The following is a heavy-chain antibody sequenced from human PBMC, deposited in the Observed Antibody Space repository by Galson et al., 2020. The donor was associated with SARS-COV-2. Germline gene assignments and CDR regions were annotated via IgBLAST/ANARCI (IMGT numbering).Heavy chain of an antibody. J-gene: IGHJ3*02. Sequence: SDTLSLTCTVSGGSISSSSYYWGWICQPPGKGLEWIGSIYYSGSTYYNPSLKSRVTISVDTSKNQFSLKLSSVTAADTAVYYCARHLLWFGEFNLDAFDIWGQGTMVTVSS. CDR1: GGSISSSSYY. CDR3: ARHLLWFGEFNLDAFDI. D-gene: IGHD3-10*01. V-gene: IGHV4-39*01. CDR2: IYYSGST.